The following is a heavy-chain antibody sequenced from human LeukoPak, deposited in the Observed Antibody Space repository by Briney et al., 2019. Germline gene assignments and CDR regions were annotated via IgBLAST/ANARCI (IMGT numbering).Heavy chain of an antibody. CDR1: GFTFRSYG. V-gene: IGHV3-48*02. CDR2: ISRSSVTI. D-gene: IGHD4-17*01. J-gene: IGHJ2*01. Sequence: SGGSLRLSCAASGFTFRSYGMNWVRQAPGKGLQWVSYISRSSVTIYYADSVKGRFTISRDNAKDSLFLQMNSLRDGDTAVYYCARVDYGDYGPSWYFDLWGRGTLVTVSS. CDR3: ARVDYGDYGPSWYFDL.